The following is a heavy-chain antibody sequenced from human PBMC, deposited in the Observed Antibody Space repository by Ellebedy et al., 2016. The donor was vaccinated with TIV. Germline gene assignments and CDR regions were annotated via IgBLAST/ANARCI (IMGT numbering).Heavy chain of an antibody. V-gene: IGHV3-33*01. Sequence: GGSLRLSXAASGFTFRTYGMHWVRQAPGRGLEWVSVIWNDGSNKYYADAVKGRFTISRDNSKSTVSLQMNSLRAEDTAVYYCARAPPWHRNYGMDVWGQGTTVTVSS. CDR2: IWNDGSNK. J-gene: IGHJ6*02. CDR1: GFTFRTYG. CDR3: ARAPPWHRNYGMDV.